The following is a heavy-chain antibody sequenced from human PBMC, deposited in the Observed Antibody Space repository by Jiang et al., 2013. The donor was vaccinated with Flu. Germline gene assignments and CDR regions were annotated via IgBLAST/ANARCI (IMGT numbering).Heavy chain of an antibody. Sequence: GAEVKKPGASVKVSCKASGYTFTSYGISWVRQAPGQGLEWMGWISAYNGNTNYAQKLQGRVTMTTDTSTSTAYMELRSLRSDDTAVYYCARSGLYDYKFSYYYGMDVWGKGTTVTVSS. CDR1: GYTFTSYG. CDR2: ISAYNGNT. CDR3: ARSGLYDYKFSYYYGMDV. D-gene: IGHD4-11*01. J-gene: IGHJ6*04. V-gene: IGHV1-18*01.